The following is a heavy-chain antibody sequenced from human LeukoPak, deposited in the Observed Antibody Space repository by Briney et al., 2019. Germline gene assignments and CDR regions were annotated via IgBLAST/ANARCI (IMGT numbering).Heavy chain of an antibody. CDR2: IYHSGST. CDR1: GYSISSGYY. V-gene: IGHV4-38-2*02. J-gene: IGHJ4*02. Sequence: SETLSLTCTVSGYSISSGYYWGWIRQPPGKGLEWIGSIYHSGSTYYNPSLKSRVTISVDTSKNQFSLKLSSVTAADTAVYYCARDRTSSSSGRFDYWGQGTLVTVSS. CDR3: ARDRTSSSSGRFDY. D-gene: IGHD6-6*01.